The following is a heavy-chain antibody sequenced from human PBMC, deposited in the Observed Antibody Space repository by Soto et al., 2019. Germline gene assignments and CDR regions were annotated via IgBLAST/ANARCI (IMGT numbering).Heavy chain of an antibody. CDR2: ISSSSSYI. D-gene: IGHD4-4*01. CDR1: GFTFSSYS. Sequence: LGGSLRLSCAASGFTFSSYSMNWVRRAPGKGLEWVSSISSSSSYIYYADSVKGRFTISRDNAKNSLYLQMNSLGAEDTAVYYCARDTGRLDPFDYWGQGTLVTVSS. V-gene: IGHV3-21*01. CDR3: ARDTGRLDPFDY. J-gene: IGHJ4*02.